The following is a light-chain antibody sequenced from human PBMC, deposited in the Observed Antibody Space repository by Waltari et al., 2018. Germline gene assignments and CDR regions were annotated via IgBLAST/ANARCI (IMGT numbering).Light chain of an antibody. J-gene: IGKJ4*01. V-gene: IGKV3-20*01. Sequence: EIVLTQSPGTLSLSPGDRATLSCRASQSVPSISLTWYQQKLGQAPSPLSYGTSSRATGIPDRFSGSVSGTDFTLTISRLEPEDFAVYYCQQYDGEVVTFGGGTKVEI. CDR2: GTS. CDR1: QSVPSIS. CDR3: QQYDGEVVT.